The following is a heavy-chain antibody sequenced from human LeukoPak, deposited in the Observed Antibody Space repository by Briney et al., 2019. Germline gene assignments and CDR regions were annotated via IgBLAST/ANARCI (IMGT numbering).Heavy chain of an antibody. V-gene: IGHV3-48*04. CDR2: ISSSSSTI. J-gene: IGHJ5*02. CDR3: AREKAYCSGGSCYSGENWFDP. Sequence: SGGSLRLSCAASGFTFSSYSMNWVRQASGKGLEWVSYISSSSSTIYYADSVKGRFTISRDNAKNSLYLQMNSLRAEDTAVYYCAREKAYCSGGSCYSGENWFDPWGQGTLVTVSS. D-gene: IGHD2-15*01. CDR1: GFTFSSYS.